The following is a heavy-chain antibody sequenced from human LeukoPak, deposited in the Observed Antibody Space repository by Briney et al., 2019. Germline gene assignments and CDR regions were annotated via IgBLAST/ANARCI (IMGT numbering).Heavy chain of an antibody. V-gene: IGHV4-59*01. J-gene: IGHJ3*02. CDR1: GGSISSYY. Sequence: PSETLSLTCTVSGGSISSYYWSWIRQPPGKGLEWIGYIYYSGSTNYNPSLKSRVTISVDTSKNQFPLKLGSVTAADTAVYYCATADWNYGGDAFDIWGQGTMVTVSS. CDR2: IYYSGST. D-gene: IGHD1-7*01. CDR3: ATADWNYGGDAFDI.